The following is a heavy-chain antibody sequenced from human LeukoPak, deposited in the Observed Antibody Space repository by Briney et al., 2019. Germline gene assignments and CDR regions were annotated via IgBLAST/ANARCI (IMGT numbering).Heavy chain of an antibody. Sequence: GGSLRLSCTASGFTFGDYAMSWVRQAPGKGLEWVGFIRSKAYGGTTEYAASVKGRFTITRDDSKSIAYLQMNSLKTEDTAVYYCTVAVAEYWGQGTLVTVSS. D-gene: IGHD6-19*01. CDR2: IRSKAYGGTT. V-gene: IGHV3-49*04. J-gene: IGHJ4*02. CDR1: GFTFGDYA. CDR3: TVAVAEY.